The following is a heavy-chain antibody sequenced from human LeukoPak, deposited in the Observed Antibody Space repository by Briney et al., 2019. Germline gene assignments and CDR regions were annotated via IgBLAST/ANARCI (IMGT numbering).Heavy chain of an antibody. Sequence: PGRSLRLSCAASGFTVSSNYMTWVRQAPGKGLEWVSAISGSGGSTYYADSVKGRFTISRDNSKNTLYLQMNSLRAEDTAVYYCRASSGYKRNDAFDIWGQGTMVTVSS. D-gene: IGHD3-22*01. CDR3: RASSGYKRNDAFDI. J-gene: IGHJ3*02. V-gene: IGHV3-23*01. CDR2: ISGSGGST. CDR1: GFTVSSNY.